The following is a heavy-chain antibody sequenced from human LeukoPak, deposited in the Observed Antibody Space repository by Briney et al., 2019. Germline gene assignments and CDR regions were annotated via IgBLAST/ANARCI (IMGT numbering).Heavy chain of an antibody. V-gene: IGHV3-23*01. CDR3: ARGGWFGEPLDY. D-gene: IGHD3-10*01. J-gene: IGHJ4*02. CDR2: ISGSGGST. Sequence: HPGGSLRLSCAASGFTFSSYGMSWVRQAPGKGLEWVSAISGSGGSTYYADSVKGRFTISRDNSKNTLYLQMNSLRAEDTAVYYCARGGWFGEPLDYWGQGTLVTVSS. CDR1: GFTFSSYG.